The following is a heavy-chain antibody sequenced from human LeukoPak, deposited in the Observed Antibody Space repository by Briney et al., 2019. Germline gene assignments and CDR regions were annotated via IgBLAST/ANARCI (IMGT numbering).Heavy chain of an antibody. CDR3: TTDPGDSSGYSFGY. Sequence: PGGSLRLSCAASGFSVSSDYMSWVRQAPGKGLEWVGRIISKTDGGTTDYEAPVKGRFIISRDDSENTLYLQMNSLKNEDTAVYYCTTDPGDSSGYSFGYWGQGTLVTVSS. D-gene: IGHD3-22*01. CDR1: GFSVSSDY. J-gene: IGHJ4*02. CDR2: IISKTDGGTT. V-gene: IGHV3-15*01.